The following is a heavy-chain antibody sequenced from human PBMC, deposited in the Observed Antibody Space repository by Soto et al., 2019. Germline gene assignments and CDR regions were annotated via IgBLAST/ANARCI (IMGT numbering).Heavy chain of an antibody. Sequence: ASVKVSCKASGYTFTGYYMHWVRQAPGQGLEWMGWINPNSGGTNYAQKFQGRVTMTRDTSISTAYMELSRLRSDDTAAYYCARVPRGFGEFPIMTWGQGTLVTVSS. D-gene: IGHD3-10*01. CDR1: GYTFTGYY. CDR3: ARVPRGFGEFPIMT. V-gene: IGHV1-2*02. CDR2: INPNSGGT. J-gene: IGHJ5*02.